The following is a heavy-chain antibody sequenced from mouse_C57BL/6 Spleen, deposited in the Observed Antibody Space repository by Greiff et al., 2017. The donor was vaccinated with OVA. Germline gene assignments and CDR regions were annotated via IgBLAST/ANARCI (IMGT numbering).Heavy chain of an antibody. CDR1: GYTFTSYW. V-gene: IGHV1-61*01. D-gene: IGHD3-2*02. Sequence: VQLQQSGAELVRPGSSVKLSCKASGYTFTSYWMDWVKQRPGQGLEWIGNIYPSDSETHYNQKFKDKATLTVDKSSSTAYMQLSSLTSEDSAVYYCARTSSGYGAYWGQGTLVTVSA. CDR3: ARTSSGYGAY. CDR2: IYPSDSET. J-gene: IGHJ3*01.